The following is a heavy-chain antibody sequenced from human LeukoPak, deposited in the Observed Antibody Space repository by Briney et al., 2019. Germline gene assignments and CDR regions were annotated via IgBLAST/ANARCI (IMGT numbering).Heavy chain of an antibody. CDR1: GGSFSGYY. J-gene: IGHJ4*02. V-gene: IGHV4-34*01. D-gene: IGHD5-18*01. CDR2: INHSGST. CDR3: VRNRSYGYKY. Sequence: SETLSLTCAVYGGSFSGYYWSWIRQPPGEGLEWIGEINHSGSTNYNPSLKSRVTIPVDTSKSQFSLKLTSVTAADTAVYYCVRNRSYGYKYWGQGTLVTVSS.